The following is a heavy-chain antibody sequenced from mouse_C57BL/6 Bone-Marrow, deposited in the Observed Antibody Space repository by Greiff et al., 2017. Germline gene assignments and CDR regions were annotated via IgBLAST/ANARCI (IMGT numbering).Heavy chain of an antibody. CDR2: IYPGDGDT. Sequence: VQLQQSGPELVKPGASVKISCKASGYAFSSSWMNWVKQRPGKGLEWIGRIYPGDGDTNYNGKFKGKATLTADKSSSTAYMQLSSLTSEDSAVYFGARAGSSYRYFDVWGTGTTVTGSS. V-gene: IGHV1-82*01. J-gene: IGHJ1*03. CDR3: ARAGSSYRYFDV. CDR1: GYAFSSSW. D-gene: IGHD1-1*01.